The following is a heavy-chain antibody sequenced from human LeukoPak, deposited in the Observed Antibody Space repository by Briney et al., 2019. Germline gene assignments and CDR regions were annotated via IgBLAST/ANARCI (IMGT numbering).Heavy chain of an antibody. D-gene: IGHD6-6*01. J-gene: IGHJ4*02. CDR2: IYHSGST. Sequence: PSGTLSLTCAVSGGSISSSNWWSWVRQPPGKGLEWIGEIYHSGSTNYNPSLKSRVTISVDTSKNQFSLKLSSVTAADTAVYYCARGLVARPLDYWGQGTLVTVSS. CDR3: ARGLVARPLDY. V-gene: IGHV4-4*02. CDR1: GGSISSSNW.